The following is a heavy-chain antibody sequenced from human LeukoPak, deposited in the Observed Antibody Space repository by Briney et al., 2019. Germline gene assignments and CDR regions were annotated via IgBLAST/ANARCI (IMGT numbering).Heavy chain of an antibody. Sequence: GGSLRLSCEVSGFSLSNFAMSWVRQAPGKGLDWVSSLTERGDRASYAESVKGRFTISRDNSKNTFYLQMNSLRAEDTAVYYCAAHTSFWSIDHWGQGTLVTVSS. CDR1: GFSLSNFA. J-gene: IGHJ4*02. CDR2: LTERGDRA. V-gene: IGHV3-23*01. D-gene: IGHD2-2*01. CDR3: AAHTSFWSIDH.